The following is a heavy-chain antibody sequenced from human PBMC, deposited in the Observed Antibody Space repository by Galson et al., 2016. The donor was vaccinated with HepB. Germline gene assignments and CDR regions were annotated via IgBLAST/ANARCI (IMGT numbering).Heavy chain of an antibody. CDR3: AREPVRLDDLLTGPPKNPDY. CDR1: GFTFSSYT. V-gene: IGHV3-48*01. Sequence: SLRLSCAASGFTFSSYTMNWVRQAPGKGLEWVSYISSNGATIYYADSVKGRFTLTRDNAKNSLYLQMNSLRAGDTALYYCAREPVRLDDLLTGPPKNPDYWGQGTLVTVSS. D-gene: IGHD3-9*01. CDR2: ISSNGATI. J-gene: IGHJ4*02.